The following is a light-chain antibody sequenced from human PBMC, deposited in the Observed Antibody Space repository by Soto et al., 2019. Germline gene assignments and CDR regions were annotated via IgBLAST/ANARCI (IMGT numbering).Light chain of an antibody. Sequence: DIQITQSPSTLSASVGDRVTITCRASQSISSWLAWYQQKPGKAPKLLIYKASSLESGVPSRFSGSGSGTEFTLTISSLQPDDFATYYCQQYNSYPYTFGQGTNLEIK. CDR1: QSISSW. J-gene: IGKJ2*01. CDR2: KAS. V-gene: IGKV1-5*03. CDR3: QQYNSYPYT.